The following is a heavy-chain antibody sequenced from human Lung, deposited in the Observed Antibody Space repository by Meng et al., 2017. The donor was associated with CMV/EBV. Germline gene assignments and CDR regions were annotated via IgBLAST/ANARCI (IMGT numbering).Heavy chain of an antibody. J-gene: IGHJ5*02. Sequence: GYPFPGYYIRWVRQAPGQGLEWMGRTNSNSDDPNYAQNFQDRLTMTRDTSISTVYMELTRLTSDDTAVYYCARGGVLLPAGKSWFDHWGLGTLVTVSS. CDR3: ARGGVLLPAGKSWFDH. CDR1: GYPFPGYY. V-gene: IGHV1-2*06. D-gene: IGHD2-2*01. CDR2: TNSNSDDP.